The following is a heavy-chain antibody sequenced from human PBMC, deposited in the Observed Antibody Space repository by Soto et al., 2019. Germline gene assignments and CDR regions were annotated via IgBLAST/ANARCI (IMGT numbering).Heavy chain of an antibody. CDR2: IYYSGST. CDR1: GGSISSYS. CDR3: ARRYGGTLDN. D-gene: IGHD4-17*01. J-gene: IGHJ4*02. Sequence: SETLSLTCTVSGGSISSYSWSWVRQPPGKGLEWIGYIYYSGSTNYNAYLKSRDTISVATSKKLFSLKLGSVTVAYTAVYYCARRYGGTLDNWGQGTLVTVSS. V-gene: IGHV4-59*08.